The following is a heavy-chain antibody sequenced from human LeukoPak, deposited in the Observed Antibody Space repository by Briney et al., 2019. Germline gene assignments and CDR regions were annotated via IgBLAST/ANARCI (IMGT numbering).Heavy chain of an antibody. CDR2: INPNSGGT. J-gene: IGHJ6*02. CDR1: GYTFTGYY. Sequence: ASVKVSCKASGYTFTGYYMHWVRQAPGQGLEWMGWINPNSGGTNYAQKFQGRVTMTRDTSISTAYMELSRLRSDDTAVYYCARDLFVGATEPDSGGYYYGMDVWGQRTTVTVSS. V-gene: IGHV1-2*02. D-gene: IGHD1-26*01. CDR3: ARDLFVGATEPDSGGYYYGMDV.